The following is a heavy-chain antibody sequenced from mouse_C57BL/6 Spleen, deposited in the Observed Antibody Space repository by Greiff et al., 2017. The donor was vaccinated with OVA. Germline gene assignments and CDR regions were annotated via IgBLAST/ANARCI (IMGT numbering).Heavy chain of an antibody. CDR3: ARDSGYGSSWYFDV. CDR2: INYDGSST. CDR1: GFTFSDYY. D-gene: IGHD1-1*01. V-gene: IGHV5-16*01. J-gene: IGHJ1*03. Sequence: DVKLVESEGGLVQPGSSMKLSCTASGFTFSDYYMAWVRQVPEKGLEWVANINYDGSSTYYLDSLKSRFIISRDNAKNILYLQMSSLKSEDTATYYCARDSGYGSSWYFDVWGTGTTVTVSS.